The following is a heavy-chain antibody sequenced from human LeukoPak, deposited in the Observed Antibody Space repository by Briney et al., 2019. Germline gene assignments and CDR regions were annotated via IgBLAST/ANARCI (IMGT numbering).Heavy chain of an antibody. CDR3: ARSWRGNKYSSSYESGY. J-gene: IGHJ4*02. V-gene: IGHV1-2*02. D-gene: IGHD6-6*01. CDR1: GYTFTGYY. CDR2: ISPNSGGT. Sequence: ASVKVSCKASGYTFTGYYMHWVRQAPGQGLEWMGWISPNSGGTNYAQKFQGRVTMTRDTSISTAYMELSRLRSDDTAVYYCARSWRGNKYSSSYESGYWGQGTLVTVSS.